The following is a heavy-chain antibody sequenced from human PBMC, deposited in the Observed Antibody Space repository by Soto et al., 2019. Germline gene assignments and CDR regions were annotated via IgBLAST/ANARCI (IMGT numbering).Heavy chain of an antibody. J-gene: IGHJ6*02. D-gene: IGHD6-13*01. V-gene: IGHV4-61*01. CDR2: IYYSGST. CDR1: GGSVSSGSYY. CDR3: ARGRVIAADYYGMDV. Sequence: SETLSLTCTVSGGSVSSGSYYWSWIRQPPGKGLEWIGYIYYSGSTNYNPSLKSRVTISVDTSKNQFSLRLSSVTAADTAVYYCARGRVIAADYYGMDVWGQGTTVTVSS.